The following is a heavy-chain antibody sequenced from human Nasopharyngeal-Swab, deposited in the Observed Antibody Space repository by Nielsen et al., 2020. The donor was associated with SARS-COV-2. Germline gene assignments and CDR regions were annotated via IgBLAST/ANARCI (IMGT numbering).Heavy chain of an antibody. Sequence: GESLKISCAASGFTFSIYTMHWVRQAPGKGLEWVAVISYDGSNKYYADSVKGRFTISRDISKNTLYLQMNSLRAEDTAVFYCASTPLDSSGYYYAFHYWGRGTLVTVSS. J-gene: IGHJ4*02. V-gene: IGHV3-30-3*01. CDR2: ISYDGSNK. CDR1: GFTFSIYT. D-gene: IGHD3-22*01. CDR3: ASTPLDSSGYYYAFHY.